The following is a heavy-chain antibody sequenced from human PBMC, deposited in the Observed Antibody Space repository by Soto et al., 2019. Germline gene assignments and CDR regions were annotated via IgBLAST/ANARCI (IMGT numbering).Heavy chain of an antibody. J-gene: IGHJ4*02. CDR2: IWFDGTSQ. Sequence: PGGSLRLSCAASGFTFGDSGMHWVRQAPGKGLEWGAVIWFDGTSQYYADSVKGRFTISRDNSQNTLYLEMDSLRVEDTAVYFCASSRAGGYQHFDYWGQGTLVTVSS. D-gene: IGHD5-18*01. V-gene: IGHV3-33*01. CDR3: ASSRAGGYQHFDY. CDR1: GFTFGDSG.